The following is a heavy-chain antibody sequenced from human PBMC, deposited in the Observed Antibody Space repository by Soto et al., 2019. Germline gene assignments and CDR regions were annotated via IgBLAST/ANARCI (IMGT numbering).Heavy chain of an antibody. D-gene: IGHD4-17*01. CDR3: ARISGDYCDY. Sequence: SGPTLVNPTETLTLTCTVSGFSLSNVRVGVSWIRQPPGKALEWLAHIFSNDEKSHSTSLKSRLTLSKDTSKSQVVLTMTNMDPVDTATYYCARISGDYCDYWGQGTLVTVSS. CDR2: IFSNDEK. J-gene: IGHJ4*02. V-gene: IGHV2-26*01. CDR1: GFSLSNVRVG.